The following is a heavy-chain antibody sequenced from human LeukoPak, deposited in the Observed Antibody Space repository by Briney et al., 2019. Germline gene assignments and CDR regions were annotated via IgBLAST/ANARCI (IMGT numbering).Heavy chain of an antibody. CDR2: ISVSGGST. J-gene: IGHJ4*02. Sequence: QTGGSLRLSCAASGFTFSSYGMSWVRQAPGKGLEWVSGISVSGGSTYFADSVKGRFTISSDNLKDTLYLQMNSLRAEDTAVYYCARMTPMAIAFYFDYWGQGTLVTVSS. CDR3: ARMTPMAIAFYFDY. V-gene: IGHV3-23*01. CDR1: GFTFSSYG. D-gene: IGHD5-18*01.